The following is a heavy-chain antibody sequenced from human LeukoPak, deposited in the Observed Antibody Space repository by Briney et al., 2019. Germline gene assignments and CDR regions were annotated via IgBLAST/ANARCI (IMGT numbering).Heavy chain of an antibody. CDR1: GYTFTSYA. J-gene: IGHJ6*03. V-gene: IGHV1-3*03. D-gene: IGHD3-3*01. Sequence: ASVKVSCKASGYTFTSYAMHWVRQAPGHRLEWMGWINAGNGNTKYSQEFQGRVTITRDTSASTAYMELSSLRSEDMAVYYCARGAYYDFWSGYWDYYYYMDVWGKGTTVTVSS. CDR2: INAGNGNT. CDR3: ARGAYYDFWSGYWDYYYYMDV.